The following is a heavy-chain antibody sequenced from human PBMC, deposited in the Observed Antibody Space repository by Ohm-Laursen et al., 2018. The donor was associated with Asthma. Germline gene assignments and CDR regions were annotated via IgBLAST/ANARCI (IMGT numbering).Heavy chain of an antibody. D-gene: IGHD1-1*01. J-gene: IGHJ3*01. CDR1: GFTFNNYA. Sequence: SLRLSCSASGFTFNNYALHWVRQAPSKGLEWVAVISLTGTNTYYADSVKGRFTVSRDNSKTTLFLQMNSLRPEDTAVYYCARDLRRDSEDDVAGVFDVWGHGTMVTVSS. CDR3: ARDLRRDSEDDVAGVFDV. CDR2: ISLTGTNT. V-gene: IGHV3-30-3*01.